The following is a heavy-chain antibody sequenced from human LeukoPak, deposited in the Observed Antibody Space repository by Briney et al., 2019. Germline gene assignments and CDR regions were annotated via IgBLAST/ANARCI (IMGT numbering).Heavy chain of an antibody. V-gene: IGHV1-69*01. D-gene: IGHD5-12*01. CDR1: GGTFSSYA. J-gene: IGHJ6*02. CDR2: VIPIFGTA. CDR3: ARDLWLRDYYYGMDV. Sequence: SVKVSCKASGGTFSSYAISWVRQAPGQGLEWMGGVIPIFGTANYAQKFQGRVTITADESTSTAYMELSSLRSEDTAVYYCARDLWLRDYYYGMDVWGQETTVTVSS.